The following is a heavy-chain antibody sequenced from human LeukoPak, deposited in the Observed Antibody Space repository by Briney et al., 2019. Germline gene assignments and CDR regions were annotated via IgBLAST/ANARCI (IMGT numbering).Heavy chain of an antibody. V-gene: IGHV1-2*02. Sequence: GASVKVSCKASGYTFTSYDINWVRQAPGEGLEWMGWMKPNSDGTNNAQKFEGRVTMTRDTYISTAYMELSRLRSDDTAVYYCARDVAEGYYDFWSGYYADYWGQGTLVTVSS. D-gene: IGHD3-3*01. CDR3: ARDVAEGYYDFWSGYYADY. CDR2: MKPNSDGT. J-gene: IGHJ4*02. CDR1: GYTFTSYD.